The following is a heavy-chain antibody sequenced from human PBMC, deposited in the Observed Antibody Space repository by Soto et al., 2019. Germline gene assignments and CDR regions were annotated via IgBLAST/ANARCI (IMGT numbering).Heavy chain of an antibody. D-gene: IGHD4-17*01. CDR2: INHSGST. CDR1: GGSFSGYY. Sequence: SETLSLTCAVYGGSFSGYYLSWIRQPPGKGLEWIGEINHSGSTNYNPSLKSRVTISVDTSKNQFSLKLSSVTAADTAVYYCARGGDYYYGMDVWGQGTTVTVSS. J-gene: IGHJ6*02. V-gene: IGHV4-34*01. CDR3: ARGGDYYYGMDV.